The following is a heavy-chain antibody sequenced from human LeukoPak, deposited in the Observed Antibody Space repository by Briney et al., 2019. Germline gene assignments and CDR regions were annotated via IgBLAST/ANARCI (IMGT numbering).Heavy chain of an antibody. D-gene: IGHD5-18*01. Sequence: PGGSLRLSCAASGFTFSSYEMNWVRQAPGKGLEWVSYISSSGSTYYADSVKGRFTISRDNSKNTLYLQMNSLRAEDTAVYYCVVDTAMDYFDYWGQGTLVTVSS. J-gene: IGHJ4*02. V-gene: IGHV3-48*03. CDR3: VVDTAMDYFDY. CDR1: GFTFSSYE. CDR2: ISSSGST.